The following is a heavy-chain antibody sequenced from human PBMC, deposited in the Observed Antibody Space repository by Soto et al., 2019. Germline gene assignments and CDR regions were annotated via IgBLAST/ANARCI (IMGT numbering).Heavy chain of an antibody. Sequence: SGPTLVNPTQTLTLTCTVSGYSLIATGMSVSWIREPPGKALEWLALIDWDDDKYYNTSLKTKLTISRDTSKHQVVLTMTNMDPVDTATYYCARINRSGYYSHYYYGMDVWGQGTTVTVSS. V-gene: IGHV2-70*01. CDR3: ARINRSGYYSHYYYGMDV. J-gene: IGHJ6*02. D-gene: IGHD3-22*01. CDR2: IDWDDDK. CDR1: GYSLIATGMS.